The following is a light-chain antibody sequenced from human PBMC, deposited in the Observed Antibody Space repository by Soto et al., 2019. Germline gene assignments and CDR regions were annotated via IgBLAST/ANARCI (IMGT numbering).Light chain of an antibody. CDR1: QSVSSY. CDR3: QQHSNWPPIT. J-gene: IGKJ5*01. CDR2: DAS. Sequence: EIVLTQSPATLSLSPGARATLSCRASQSVSSYLAWYQQKPGQAPRLLIYDASDRATGIPGRFSGSGSGTDFTLTISSLEPDDFAVYYCQQHSNWPPITFGQGTRLEIK. V-gene: IGKV3-11*01.